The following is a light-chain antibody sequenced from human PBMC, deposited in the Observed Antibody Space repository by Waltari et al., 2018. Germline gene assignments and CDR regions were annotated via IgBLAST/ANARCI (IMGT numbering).Light chain of an antibody. CDR3: SAQSRNKEVI. Sequence: QSALTQPASVSGSPGQSITIPCRGSYSDVGGYDSVSWYQDHPGQAPKVIIYDVSNRPSGVSDRFSGSKSGNTASLTISGLQPEDEANYYCSAQSRNKEVIFGGGTKLTVL. CDR2: DVS. J-gene: IGLJ2*01. V-gene: IGLV2-14*03. CDR1: YSDVGGYDS.